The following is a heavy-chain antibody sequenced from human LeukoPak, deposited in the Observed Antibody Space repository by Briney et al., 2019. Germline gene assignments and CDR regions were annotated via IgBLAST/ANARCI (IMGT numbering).Heavy chain of an antibody. CDR1: GFTFSSYG. CDR2: IRYDGSNK. D-gene: IGHD3-10*01. CDR3: ATGYGSGLRRGFDP. V-gene: IGHV3-30*02. Sequence: QPGGSLRLSCAASGFTFSSYGMHWVRQAPGKGLEGVAFIRYDGSNKYYADSVEGRFPISRDNSKNTLYLQMNSLRAEDTAVDYCATGYGSGLRRGFDPWGQGTLVTVSS. J-gene: IGHJ5*02.